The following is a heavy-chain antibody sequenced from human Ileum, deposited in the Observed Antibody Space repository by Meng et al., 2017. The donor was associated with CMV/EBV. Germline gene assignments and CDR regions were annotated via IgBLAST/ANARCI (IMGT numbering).Heavy chain of an antibody. Sequence: GGSLRLSCAASGFTFSSYGMHWVRQAPGKGLEWVAFIRYDGSNKYYADSVKGRFTISRDNSKNTLYLQMNSLRAEDTAVYYCARDQGGYCSGGSCYSGWFDPWGQGTLVTVSS. J-gene: IGHJ5*02. CDR3: ARDQGGYCSGGSCYSGWFDP. D-gene: IGHD2-15*01. CDR1: GFTFSSYG. CDR2: IRYDGSNK. V-gene: IGHV3-30*02.